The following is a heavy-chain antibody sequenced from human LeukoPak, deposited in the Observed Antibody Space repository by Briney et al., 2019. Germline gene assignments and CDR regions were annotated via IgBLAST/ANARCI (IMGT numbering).Heavy chain of an antibody. CDR3: ARSQALVSSSLYYYYMDV. J-gene: IGHJ6*03. V-gene: IGHV1-18*01. CDR2: TSANNRNT. Sequence: ASVKVSCKASGYTFLSHGFSWVRQPPAQGLEWMGWTSANNRNTNYSQRLQGRVTMTTDTSTNTAYMELRTLRSDDTAVYYCARSQALVSSSLYYYYMDVWGKGTTIIVSS. CDR1: GYTFLSHG. D-gene: IGHD3-3*02.